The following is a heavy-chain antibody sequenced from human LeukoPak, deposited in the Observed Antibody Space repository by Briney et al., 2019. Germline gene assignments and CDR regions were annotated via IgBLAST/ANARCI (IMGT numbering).Heavy chain of an antibody. V-gene: IGHV4-34*01. CDR2: INHSGST. CDR3: ARAVGYFDWLPLFDY. CDR1: GGSFSGYY. D-gene: IGHD3-9*01. J-gene: IGHJ4*02. Sequence: SETLSLTCAVYGGSFSGYYWSWIRQPPGKGLEWIGEINHSGSTNYNPSLKSRVTISVDTSKNQFYLKLSSVTAADTAVYYCARAVGYFDWLPLFDYWGQGTLVTASS.